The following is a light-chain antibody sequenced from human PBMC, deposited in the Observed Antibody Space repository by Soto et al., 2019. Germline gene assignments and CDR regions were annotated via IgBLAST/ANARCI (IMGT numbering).Light chain of an antibody. Sequence: DLPMPQSLSTLSDSVGDRVTITCRSIKNINTWVAWYQQKPGKAPKLLIYDASSLESGVPSRVSGSGSGTEFPLTISSLQPDDFATYYCQQYNTFWTFGPGSKVAIK. J-gene: IGKJ1*01. V-gene: IGKV1-5*01. CDR2: DAS. CDR1: KNINTW. CDR3: QQYNTFWT.